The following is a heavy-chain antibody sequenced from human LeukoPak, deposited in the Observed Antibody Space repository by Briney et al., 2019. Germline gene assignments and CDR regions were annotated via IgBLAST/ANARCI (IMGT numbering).Heavy chain of an antibody. J-gene: IGHJ4*02. CDR2: LSGSGSTT. Sequence: GGSLRLSCAGSGFTFSSYVMSWVRQAPGKGLEWVSSLSGSGSTTYYADSVKGRFTISRDNSKNTLYLEINSLRAEDTAVYCCAKSGDPVAVTKLGYWGQGTLVTVSS. CDR3: AKSGDPVAVTKLGY. V-gene: IGHV3-23*01. D-gene: IGHD4-17*01. CDR1: GFTFSSYV.